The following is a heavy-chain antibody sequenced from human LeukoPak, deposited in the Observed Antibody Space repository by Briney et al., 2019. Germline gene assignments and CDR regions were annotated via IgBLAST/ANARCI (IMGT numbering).Heavy chain of an antibody. CDR3: AKDDDYVEYGYYFDF. Sequence: GGSLRLSCAASGFTFSSYAMSWVRQAPGKGLEWVSAIGGRGTITYYADSVKGRFTISKDNSKNTLYLQMNSLRAEDTAVYYCAKDDDYVEYGYYFDFWGQGTLVTVSS. J-gene: IGHJ4*02. V-gene: IGHV3-23*01. CDR1: GFTFSSYA. D-gene: IGHD4-17*01. CDR2: IGGRGTIT.